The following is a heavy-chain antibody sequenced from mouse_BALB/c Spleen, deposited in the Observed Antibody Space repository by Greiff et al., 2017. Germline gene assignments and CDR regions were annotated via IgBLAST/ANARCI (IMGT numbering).Heavy chain of an antibody. CDR1: GFTFSDYY. CDR2: ISDGGSYT. Sequence: EVQGVESGGGLVKPGGSLKLSCAASGFTFSDYYMYWVRQTPEKRLEWVATISDGGSYTYYPDSVKGRFTISRDNAKNNLYLQMSSLKSEDTAMYYCARDRNYGSSYAAYWGQGTLVTVSA. CDR3: ARDRNYGSSYAAY. V-gene: IGHV5-4*02. J-gene: IGHJ3*01. D-gene: IGHD1-1*01.